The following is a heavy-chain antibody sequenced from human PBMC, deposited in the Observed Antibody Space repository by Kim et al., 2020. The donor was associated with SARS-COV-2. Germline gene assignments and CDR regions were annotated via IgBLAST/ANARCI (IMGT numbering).Heavy chain of an antibody. CDR1: GYTFTGYY. V-gene: IGHV1-2*05. Sequence: ASVKVSCKASGYTFTGYYMHWVRQAPGQGLEWMGRINPNSGGTNYAQKFQGRVTMTRDTSISTAYMELSRLRSDDTVVYYCARSSLWWDYFDYWGQGTLVTVSS. CDR2: INPNSGGT. J-gene: IGHJ4*02. D-gene: IGHD2-8*02. CDR3: ARSSLWWDYFDY.